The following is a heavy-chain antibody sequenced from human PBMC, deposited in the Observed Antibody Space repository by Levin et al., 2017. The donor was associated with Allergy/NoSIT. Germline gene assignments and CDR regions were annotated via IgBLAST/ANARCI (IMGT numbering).Heavy chain of an antibody. CDR3: ARRGMTTGIDY. CDR1: GGSVTSGGYY. CDR2: ISYSGSP. D-gene: IGHD4-17*01. V-gene: IGHV4-61*08. J-gene: IGHJ4*02. Sequence: KASETLSLICTVSGGSVTSGGYYWSWVRQPPGKRLEWIGYISYSGSPTYSPSLKSRVTISLDTSKNQFSLRLSSVTAADTALYYCARRGMTTGIDYWGQGTLVTVSS.